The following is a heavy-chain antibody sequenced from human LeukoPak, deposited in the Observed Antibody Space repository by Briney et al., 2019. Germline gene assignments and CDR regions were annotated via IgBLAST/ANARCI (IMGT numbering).Heavy chain of an antibody. V-gene: IGHV3-48*03. Sequence: PGGSLRLSCAASGFTSSSYEMNWVRQAPGKGLEWVSYISSSGSTIYYADSVKGRFTISRDNAKNSLYLQMNSLRAEDTAVYYCARVSGGIPTHDAFGIWGQGTMVTVSS. J-gene: IGHJ3*02. CDR2: ISSSGSTI. CDR3: ARVSGGIPTHDAFGI. D-gene: IGHD2-21*01. CDR1: GFTSSSYE.